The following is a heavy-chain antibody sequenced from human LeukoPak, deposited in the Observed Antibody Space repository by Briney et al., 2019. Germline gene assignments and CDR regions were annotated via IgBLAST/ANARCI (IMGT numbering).Heavy chain of an antibody. V-gene: IGHV5-51*01. Sequence: GESLKISCKGSGYTFTNYWIGWVRQMPGKGLEWMGIISPGASDTRYSPSFLGQVTISADKSINTAYLQWSSLKASDTAMYYCARTPGDYFDYWGQGTLVTVSS. CDR1: GYTFTNYW. CDR2: ISPGASDT. J-gene: IGHJ4*02. CDR3: ARTPGDYFDY. D-gene: IGHD3-10*01.